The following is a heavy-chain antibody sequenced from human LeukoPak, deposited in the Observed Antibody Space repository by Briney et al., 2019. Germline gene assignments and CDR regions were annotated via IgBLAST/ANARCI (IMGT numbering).Heavy chain of an antibody. J-gene: IGHJ6*03. CDR2: IWYDGSNK. D-gene: IGHD1-14*01. Sequence: GRSLRLSCAASGFTFSSYGMHWVRQAPGKGLEWVAVIWYDGSNKYYADSVKGRFTISRDNSKNTLYLQMNSLRAEDTAVHYCAKDRGNHYYYYYYMDVWGKGTTVTVSS. V-gene: IGHV3-33*06. CDR3: AKDRGNHYYYYYYMDV. CDR1: GFTFSSYG.